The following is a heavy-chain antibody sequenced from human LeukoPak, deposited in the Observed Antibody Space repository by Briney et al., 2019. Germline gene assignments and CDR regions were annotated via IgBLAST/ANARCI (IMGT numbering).Heavy chain of an antibody. CDR3: VLGHYGGFSDY. J-gene: IGHJ4*02. Sequence: PGGSLRLSCAASGFTFSNYAMHWVRQAPGMGLEWVAAISDDGGNKYYADSVKGRIAISRDNSRNTLYLQMNSLRPEDTAVHYCVLGHYGGFSDYWGQGTLVTVSS. CDR2: ISDDGGNK. D-gene: IGHD4-23*01. V-gene: IGHV3-30*09. CDR1: GFTFSNYA.